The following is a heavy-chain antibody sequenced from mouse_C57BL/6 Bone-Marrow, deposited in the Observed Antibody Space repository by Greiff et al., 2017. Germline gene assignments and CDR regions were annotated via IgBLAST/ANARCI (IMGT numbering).Heavy chain of an antibody. J-gene: IGHJ4*01. CDR2: LSNGGGIP. D-gene: IGHD1-1*01. CDR3: ARQGGIRPYAMDY. Sequence: EVMLVESGGGLVQPGGSLQLSCAASGFTFRDYYMYLVRQTPEKRLEWVAYLSNGGGIPYYPDTVQGRFTISRANAKNTLYLQMSRLKTEDTAMYYCARQGGIRPYAMDYWGQGSSVTVSS. CDR1: GFTFRDYY. V-gene: IGHV5-12*01.